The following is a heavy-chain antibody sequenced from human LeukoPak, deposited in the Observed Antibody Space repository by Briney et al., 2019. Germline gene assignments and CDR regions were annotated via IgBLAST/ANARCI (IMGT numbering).Heavy chain of an antibody. CDR3: ARENWVFDY. CDR2: VYRSGST. J-gene: IGHJ4*02. V-gene: IGHV4-38-2*02. Sequence: SETLSLTCVVSGYSISSGYHWGWIRQPPGEGLEWIGSVYRSGSTYYNPSLKSRVTLSVDTSKNQSSLKVWSVAAADTAVYYCARENWVFDYWGQGILVTVSS. CDR1: GYSISSGYH. D-gene: IGHD7-27*01.